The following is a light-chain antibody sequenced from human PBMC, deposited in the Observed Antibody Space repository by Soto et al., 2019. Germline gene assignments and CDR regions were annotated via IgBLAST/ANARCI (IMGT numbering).Light chain of an antibody. J-gene: IGKJ1*01. Sequence: DIQMTQSPFTLSASVGDRVTMTCRASQSINARLAWHQQKPGKAPKVLIYDASNLESGVPSRFSGSGSGREFTLTISSLQPDDFATYYCQQYNSYPWTFGQGTKVDIK. CDR2: DAS. V-gene: IGKV1-5*01. CDR1: QSINAR. CDR3: QQYNSYPWT.